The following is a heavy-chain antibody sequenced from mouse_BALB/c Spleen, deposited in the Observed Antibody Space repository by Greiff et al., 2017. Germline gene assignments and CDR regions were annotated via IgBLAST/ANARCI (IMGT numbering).Heavy chain of an antibody. J-gene: IGHJ3*01. D-gene: IGHD2-4*01. CDR3: AREDYDYDGFAY. Sequence: VQLQQSGPGLVKPSQSLSLTCTVTGHSITSDYAWNWIRQFPGNKLEWMGYISYSGSTSYNPSLKSRISITRDTSKNQFFLQLNSVTTEDTATYYCAREDYDYDGFAYWGQGTLVTVSA. CDR1: GHSITSDYA. V-gene: IGHV3-2*02. CDR2: ISYSGST.